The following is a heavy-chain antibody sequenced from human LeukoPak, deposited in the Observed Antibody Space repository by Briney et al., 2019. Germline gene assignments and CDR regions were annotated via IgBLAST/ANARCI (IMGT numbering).Heavy chain of an antibody. V-gene: IGHV4-4*07. CDR2: IYTSGST. CDR1: GGSISSYY. D-gene: IGHD3-3*01. Sequence: TSETLSLTCTVSGGSISSYYWSWIRQPAGKGLEWIGRIYTSGSTNYNPSLKSRVTMSVDTSKNQFSLKLSSVAAADTAVYYCARGLYDFWSGYYQRGTYFDYWGQGTLVTVSS. J-gene: IGHJ4*02. CDR3: ARGLYDFWSGYYQRGTYFDY.